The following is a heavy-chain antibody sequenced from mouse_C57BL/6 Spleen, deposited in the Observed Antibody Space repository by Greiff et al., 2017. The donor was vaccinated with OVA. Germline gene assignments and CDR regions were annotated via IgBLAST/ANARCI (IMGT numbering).Heavy chain of an antibody. J-gene: IGHJ4*01. CDR1: GYTFTSYW. CDR3: AREDYGSSYDYYAMDY. D-gene: IGHD1-1*01. Sequence: QVQLQQSGAELVKPGASVKLSCKASGYTFTSYWMHWVKQRPGQGLEWIGMIHPNSGSTNYNEKFKSKATLTVDKSSSTAYMQLSRLTSEDSAVYYGAREDYGSSYDYYAMDYWGQGTSVTVSS. V-gene: IGHV1-64*01. CDR2: IHPNSGST.